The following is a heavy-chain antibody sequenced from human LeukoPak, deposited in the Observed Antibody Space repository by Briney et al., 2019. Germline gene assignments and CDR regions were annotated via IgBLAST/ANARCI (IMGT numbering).Heavy chain of an antibody. CDR2: ISSSSSYI. D-gene: IGHD3-3*01. Sequence: GGSLRLSCAASGFTFSSYSMNWVRQAPGKGLEWVSSISSSSSYIYYADSVKGRFTISRDNAKNSLYLQMNSLRAEDTAVYYCAREGRPLSYYDFWSGYYTNYYYMDVWGKGTTVTVSS. V-gene: IGHV3-21*01. J-gene: IGHJ6*03. CDR3: AREGRPLSYYDFWSGYYTNYYYMDV. CDR1: GFTFSSYS.